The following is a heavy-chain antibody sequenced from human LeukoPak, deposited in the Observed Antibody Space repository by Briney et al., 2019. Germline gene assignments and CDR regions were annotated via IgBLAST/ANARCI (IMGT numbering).Heavy chain of an antibody. CDR3: AKEPLPTLVATGWFDP. J-gene: IGHJ5*02. CDR2: ISGRGDKT. D-gene: IGHD1-1*01. CDR1: GFTFGSYT. V-gene: IGHV3-23*01. Sequence: GGSLRLSCAASGFTFGSYTMSWVRRAPGKGLEWVSSISGRGDKTYVADSVKGRLTISRDNSKNTLSLQMNSLRVEDTAIYYCAKEPLPTLVATGWFDPWGQGTLVTVSS.